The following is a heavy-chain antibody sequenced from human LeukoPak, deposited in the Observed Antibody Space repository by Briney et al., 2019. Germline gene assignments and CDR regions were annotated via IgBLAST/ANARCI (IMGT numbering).Heavy chain of an antibody. CDR1: GGSISSGDYY. D-gene: IGHD3-10*01. CDR3: ARDNTMVRGAIDY. Sequence: PSQTLSLTCTVSGGSISSGDYYWSWIRQPPGKGLEWIGYIYYSGSTYYNPSLKSRVTISVDTSKNQFSLKLSSVTAADTAVYYCARDNTMVRGAIDYWGQGTLVTVSS. CDR2: IYYSGST. J-gene: IGHJ4*02. V-gene: IGHV4-30-4*08.